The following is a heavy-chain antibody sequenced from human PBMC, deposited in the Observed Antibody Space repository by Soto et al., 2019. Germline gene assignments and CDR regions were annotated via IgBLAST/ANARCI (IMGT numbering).Heavy chain of an antibody. Sequence: KGVEWGSAISGSGGSTYYADSVKGRFTISRDNSKNTLYLQMNSLRAEDTAVYFFFFQAEDGIRDTVPVSAFLLNRSSDL. CDR2: ISGSGGST. D-gene: IGHD2-15*01. CDR3: FFQAEDGIRDTVPVSAFLLNRSSDL. V-gene: IGHV3-23*01. J-gene: IGHJ2*01.